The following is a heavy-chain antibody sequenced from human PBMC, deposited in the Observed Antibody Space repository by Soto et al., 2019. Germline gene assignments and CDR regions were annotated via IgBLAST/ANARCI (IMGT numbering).Heavy chain of an antibody. J-gene: IGHJ4*02. Sequence: EVQLLDSGGGLVQPGGSLRLSCVASGFTFGNYTMGWVRQAPGKGLEWVSTISGSSGSTNYADSVKGRFTISRDNSKNTVFLPRNSLRAEDTAVYYCPKLPLRLYYFDCWGQGTLVTVSS. CDR1: GFTFGNYT. CDR2: ISGSSGST. CDR3: PKLPLRLYYFDC. V-gene: IGHV3-23*01.